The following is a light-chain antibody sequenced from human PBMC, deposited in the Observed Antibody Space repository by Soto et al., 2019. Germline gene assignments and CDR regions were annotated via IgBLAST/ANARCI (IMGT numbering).Light chain of an antibody. CDR2: DVS. CDR1: SSDDGGSKY. CDR3: SSYGGSSSALSV. Sequence: QSALTQPASVSGSPGQSITISCTGTSSDDGGSKYVSWYQQHPGQAPKLMIYDVSNRPSGISDRFSGSKSGYTASLTISGLQTEDEADYYCSSYGGSSSALSVFGTGTKLTVL. J-gene: IGLJ1*01. V-gene: IGLV2-14*03.